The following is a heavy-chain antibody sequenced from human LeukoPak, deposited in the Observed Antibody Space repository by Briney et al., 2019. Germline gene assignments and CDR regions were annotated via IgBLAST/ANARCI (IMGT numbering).Heavy chain of an antibody. Sequence: GGSLRLSCAASGFTFSSYAMSWVRQAPGKGLEWVSSISDSGSSAYYADSVKGRFTISRDNSKNTLYLQMNSLRAEDTALYYCAKVRYVGYYFDTWGQGTLVTVSS. J-gene: IGHJ4*02. D-gene: IGHD3-9*01. V-gene: IGHV3-23*01. CDR1: GFTFSSYA. CDR2: ISDSGSSA. CDR3: AKVRYVGYYFDT.